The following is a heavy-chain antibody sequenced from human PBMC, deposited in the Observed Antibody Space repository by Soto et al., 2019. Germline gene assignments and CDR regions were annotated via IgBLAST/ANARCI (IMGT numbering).Heavy chain of an antibody. Sequence: QVQLQESGPGLVRPSETLSLACSVSGDSIRNNYWSWIRQPPGKGLEWIAYISHSARINYNPSLKSRVTISLDTSKYEFSLRVNSLTPADTAVYYCARTQGSGVSDYWGQGTLVTVSS. CDR1: GDSIRNNY. V-gene: IGHV4-59*01. CDR2: ISHSARI. CDR3: ARTQGSGVSDY. J-gene: IGHJ4*02. D-gene: IGHD3-3*01.